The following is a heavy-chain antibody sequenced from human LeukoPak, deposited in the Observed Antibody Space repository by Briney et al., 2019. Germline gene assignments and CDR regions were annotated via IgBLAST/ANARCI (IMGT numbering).Heavy chain of an antibody. J-gene: IGHJ6*03. CDR1: GFTFSSYA. Sequence: GGSLRLSCAVSGFTFSSYAMSWVRQAPGKGLEWVAAISGSGGSTYYADSVKGRFTISRDNSKNTLYLQMNSLRAEDTAVYYCAKDPGRSYYYYYMDVWGKGTTVTVSS. CDR2: ISGSGGST. CDR3: AKDPGRSYYYYYMDV. V-gene: IGHV3-23*01. D-gene: IGHD1-14*01.